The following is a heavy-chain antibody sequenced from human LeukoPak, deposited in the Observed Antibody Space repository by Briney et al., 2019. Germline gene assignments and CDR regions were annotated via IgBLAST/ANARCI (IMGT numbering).Heavy chain of an antibody. CDR3: ARLRRDGYNYFFAY. Sequence: GGSLRLSCAASGFTFSSYGMSWVRQAPGKGLEWVSAISGSGGSTHYADSVKGRFTISRDNSKNTLYLQMNSLRAEDTAVYYCARLRRDGYNYFFAYWGQGTLVTVSS. D-gene: IGHD5-24*01. CDR2: ISGSGGST. CDR1: GFTFSSYG. V-gene: IGHV3-23*01. J-gene: IGHJ4*02.